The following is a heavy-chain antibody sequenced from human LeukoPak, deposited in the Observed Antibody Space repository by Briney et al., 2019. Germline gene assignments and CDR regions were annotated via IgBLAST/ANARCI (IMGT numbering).Heavy chain of an antibody. J-gene: IGHJ4*02. CDR3: ARSLSVPAANLDY. CDR1: GVSLSSYY. D-gene: IGHD2-2*01. Sequence: PSETLSLTCTVSGVSLSSYYWIWMRQPPGKGLEWMGYIYYSGRSHYNPSLKSRVTISVDSSKNQFSLKLSSVTAADTAVYYCARSLSVPAANLDYWGQGTLVTVSA. V-gene: IGHV4-59*08. CDR2: IYYSGRS.